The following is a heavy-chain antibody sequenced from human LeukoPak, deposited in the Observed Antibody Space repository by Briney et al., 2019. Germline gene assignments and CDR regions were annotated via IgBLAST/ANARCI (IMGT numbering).Heavy chain of an antibody. V-gene: IGHV4-59*01. CDR2: IYYSGST. D-gene: IGHD3-3*01. Sequence: SETLSLTCTVSGGSISSYYWSWIRQPPGKGLEWIGYIYYSGSTNYNPSLKSRVTISVDTSKNQFSLKLSSVTAADTAVYYCARVTRLRSQDCYFYYRGQGTLVTVSS. J-gene: IGHJ4*02. CDR3: ARVTRLRSQDCYFYY. CDR1: GGSISSYY.